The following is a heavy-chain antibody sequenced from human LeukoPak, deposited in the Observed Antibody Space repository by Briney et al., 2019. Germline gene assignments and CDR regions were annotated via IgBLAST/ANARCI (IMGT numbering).Heavy chain of an antibody. CDR2: ISGSGGST. V-gene: IGHV3-23*01. CDR3: AKSMVRGVKAPYGMDV. J-gene: IGHJ6*02. Sequence: GGSLRLSCAASGFTFSSHAMSWVRQAPGKGLEWVSAISGSGGSTYYADSVKGRFTISRDNSKNTLYLQMNSLRAEDTAVYYCAKSMVRGVKAPYGMDVWGQGTTVTVSS. CDR1: GFTFSSHA. D-gene: IGHD3-10*01.